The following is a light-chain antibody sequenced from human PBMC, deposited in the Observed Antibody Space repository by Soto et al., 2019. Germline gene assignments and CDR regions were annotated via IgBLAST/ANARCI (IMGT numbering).Light chain of an antibody. CDR3: QQLFDSPIT. J-gene: IGKJ5*01. CDR2: AAS. Sequence: DIQLTQSPSFLSPFIGESVTITCRASQVISTSLAWYQVKPGKAPKLLIYAASTLESRVPSRFSATVSGTEFSLTITSLQPEDFATYYCQQLFDSPITFGQGTRLQI. CDR1: QVISTS. V-gene: IGKV1-9*01.